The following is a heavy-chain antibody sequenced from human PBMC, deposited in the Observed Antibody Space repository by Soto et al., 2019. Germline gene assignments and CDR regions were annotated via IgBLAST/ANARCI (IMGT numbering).Heavy chain of an antibody. Sequence: XESLRLSCAASGFTFSSYAMSWVRQAPGKGLEWVSAISGSGGSTYYADSVKGRFTISRDNSKNTLYLQMNSLRAEDTAVYYCAKGSSSSWYFWFDPWGQGTLVIVSS. J-gene: IGHJ5*02. CDR1: GFTFSSYA. CDR3: AKGSSSSWYFWFDP. CDR2: ISGSGGST. V-gene: IGHV3-23*01. D-gene: IGHD6-13*01.